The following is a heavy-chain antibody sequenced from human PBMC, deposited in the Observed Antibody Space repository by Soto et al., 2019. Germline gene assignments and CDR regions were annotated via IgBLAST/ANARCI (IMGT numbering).Heavy chain of an antibody. CDR1: GFTFDDYA. CDR3: AKDSTITFGGVIVDYGMDV. V-gene: IGHV3-9*01. J-gene: IGHJ6*02. D-gene: IGHD3-16*02. Sequence: GGSLRLSCAASGFTFDDYAMHWVRQAPGKGLEWVSGISWNSGSIGYADSVKGRFTISRDNAKNSLYLQMNSLRAEDTAVYYCAKDSTITFGGVIVDYGMDVWGQGTTVTVSS. CDR2: ISWNSGSI.